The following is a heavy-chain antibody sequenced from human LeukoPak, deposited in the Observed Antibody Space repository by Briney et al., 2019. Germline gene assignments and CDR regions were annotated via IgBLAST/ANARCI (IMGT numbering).Heavy chain of an antibody. CDR1: GGSINSYY. CDR3: ARFRGYYDSSGYYYTAFDY. Sequence: SETLSLTCTVSGGSINSYYWNWIRQPPGKGLEWIGHIYYSGSINYNPSLKGRVTISIDTSKTQFSLRLSSVTAADTAVYYCARFRGYYDSSGYYYTAFDYWGQGTLVTVSS. V-gene: IGHV4-59*01. J-gene: IGHJ4*02. CDR2: IYYSGSI. D-gene: IGHD3-22*01.